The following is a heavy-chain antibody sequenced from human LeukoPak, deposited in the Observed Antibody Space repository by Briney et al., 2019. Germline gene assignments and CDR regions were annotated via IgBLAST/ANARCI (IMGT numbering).Heavy chain of an antibody. CDR3: ARVGSGYDYFDY. J-gene: IGHJ4*02. CDR2: IYTSGST. Sequence: SETLSLTCTVSGGSISDYYWSWIRQPAGKGLEWLGRIYTSGSTKYNPSLESRVTMSVDTSKNQFSLKLSFVTAADTAVYYCARVGSGYDYFDYWGQGTLVTVSS. CDR1: GGSISDYY. D-gene: IGHD3-22*01. V-gene: IGHV4-4*07.